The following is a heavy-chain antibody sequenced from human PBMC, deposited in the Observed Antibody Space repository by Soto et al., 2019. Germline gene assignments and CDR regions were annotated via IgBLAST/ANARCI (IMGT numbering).Heavy chain of an antibody. Sequence: SETLSLTCTVSGGSINTNNYYWGWVRQPPGKGLEWIGSVFYNGTTYYSPSLKSRVTISLATSRTQFSLKLKSVTAADTAVYYCARLVVVSPVANAWGQGTLVTVSS. D-gene: IGHD2-15*01. CDR3: ARLVVVSPVANA. CDR2: VFYNGTT. V-gene: IGHV4-39*01. J-gene: IGHJ5*02. CDR1: GGSINTNNYY.